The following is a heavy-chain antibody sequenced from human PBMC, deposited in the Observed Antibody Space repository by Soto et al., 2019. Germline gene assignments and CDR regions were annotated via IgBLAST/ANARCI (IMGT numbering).Heavy chain of an antibody. CDR1: GGSISSSSYY. V-gene: IGHV4-39*01. Sequence: SETLSLTCTVSGGSISSSSYYWGWIRQPPGKGLEWIGSIYYSGSTDHNPSLKSRVTIFVDTSKNQLSLKLSSVTAADTAVYYCARQSGIAVAGGASFDCWGQGTLVTVSS. CDR3: ARQSGIAVAGGASFDC. CDR2: IYYSGST. D-gene: IGHD6-19*01. J-gene: IGHJ4*02.